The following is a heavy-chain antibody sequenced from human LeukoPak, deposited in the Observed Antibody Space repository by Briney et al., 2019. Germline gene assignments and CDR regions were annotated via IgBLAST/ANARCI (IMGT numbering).Heavy chain of an antibody. CDR1: GGSISSYY. Sequence: SETLSLTCTVSGGSISSYYWSWIRQPPGKGLEWIGYIYYSGSTNYNTSLKSRVTISVDTSKNQFSLKLSSVTAADPAVYYCARGVAYSSSWNGAYYFDYWGQGTLVTVSS. CDR3: ARGVAYSSSWNGAYYFDY. V-gene: IGHV4-59*01. CDR2: IYYSGST. J-gene: IGHJ4*02. D-gene: IGHD6-13*01.